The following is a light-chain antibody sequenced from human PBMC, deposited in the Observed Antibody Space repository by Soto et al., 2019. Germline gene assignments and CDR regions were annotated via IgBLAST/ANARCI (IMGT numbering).Light chain of an antibody. CDR3: QQYNNWWT. J-gene: IGKJ1*01. CDR1: QSVDSN. CDR2: GAS. V-gene: IGKV3-15*01. Sequence: EILMTQSTATLSVSPGERATLSCRASQSVDSNLAWYQQKPGQAPRLLIYGASTRATGISARFSGSGSGTEFTLTISSLQSEDFGVYYCQQYNNWWTFGQGTKVEI.